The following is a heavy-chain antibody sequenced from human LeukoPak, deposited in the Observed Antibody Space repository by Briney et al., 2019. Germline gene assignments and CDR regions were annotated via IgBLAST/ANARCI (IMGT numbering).Heavy chain of an antibody. D-gene: IGHD5/OR15-5a*01. CDR3: ARIGGLRANWFDP. CDR1: GGSISSSSYY. Sequence: SETLSLTCTVSGGSISSSSYYWGWIRQPPGKGLEWIGSIYYSGSTYYNPSLKSRVTISVDTSKNQFSLKLSSVTAADTAVYYCARIGGLRANWFDPWGQGTLVTVSS. V-gene: IGHV4-39*01. CDR2: IYYSGST. J-gene: IGHJ5*02.